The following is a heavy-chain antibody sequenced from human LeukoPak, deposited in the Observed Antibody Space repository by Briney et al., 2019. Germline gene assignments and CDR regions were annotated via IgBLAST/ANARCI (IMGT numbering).Heavy chain of an antibody. Sequence: ASVKVSCKASVYTFTSYGINWVRQAPGQGLEWMGWISGYNGNTIYAENVQGRVTMTTDTSTSTAYIELGSLRSDDTAVFYCARSSRFDWLLYFDSWGQGTLVTVSS. CDR2: ISGYNGNT. CDR3: ARSSRFDWLLYFDS. V-gene: IGHV1-18*01. D-gene: IGHD3-9*01. J-gene: IGHJ4*02. CDR1: VYTFTSYG.